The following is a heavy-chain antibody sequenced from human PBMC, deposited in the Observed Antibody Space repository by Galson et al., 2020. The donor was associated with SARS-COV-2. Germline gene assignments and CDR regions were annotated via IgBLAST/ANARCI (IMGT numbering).Heavy chain of an antibody. J-gene: IGHJ4*02. CDR2: IKQDGSEK. CDR1: GFTFSSYW. CDR3: ARDPQSAKRYFDY. V-gene: IGHV3-7*01. Sequence: GGSLRLSCAASGFTFSSYWMSWVRQAPGKGLEWVANIKQDGSEKYYVDSVKGRFTISRDNAKNSLYLQMNSLRAEDTAVYYCARDPQSAKRYFDYWGQGTLVTVSS.